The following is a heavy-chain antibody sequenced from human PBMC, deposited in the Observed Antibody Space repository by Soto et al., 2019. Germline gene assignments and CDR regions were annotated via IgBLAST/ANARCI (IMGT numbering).Heavy chain of an antibody. CDR3: ARDRPRPYAFWRGGSLDY. CDR1: GGTFSSYA. J-gene: IGHJ4*02. D-gene: IGHD3-3*01. CDR2: IIPISGTA. V-gene: IGHV1-69*01. Sequence: QVQLVQSGAEVKTPGSSVKVSCKASGGTFSSYAISWVRQAPGQGLEWMGGIIPISGTANYAQKVQGRVTITEDDSTSTADLELSRVRSEDTAVYYCARDRPRPYAFWRGGSLDYWGQGTLVTVSS.